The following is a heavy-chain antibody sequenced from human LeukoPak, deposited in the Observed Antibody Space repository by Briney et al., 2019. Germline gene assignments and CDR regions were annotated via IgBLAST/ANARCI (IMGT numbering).Heavy chain of an antibody. Sequence: GGSLRLSCAASGFTFSDFWMTWARQAPGKGLEWVANIKQDGSEKYYVDSVKGRFTISRDNSKNTLYLQMNSLRAEDTAVYYCAKSPPPYYDSSGYPYYFDYWGQGTLVTVSS. CDR1: GFTFSDFW. CDR2: IKQDGSEK. D-gene: IGHD3-22*01. V-gene: IGHV3-7*03. CDR3: AKSPPPYYDSSGYPYYFDY. J-gene: IGHJ4*02.